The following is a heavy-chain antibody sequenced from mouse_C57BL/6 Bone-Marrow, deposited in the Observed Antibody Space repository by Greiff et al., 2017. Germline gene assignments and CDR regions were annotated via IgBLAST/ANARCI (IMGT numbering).Heavy chain of an antibody. J-gene: IGHJ4*01. CDR3: SRGDYDGLYAMDY. V-gene: IGHV1-52*01. Sequence: QVQLQQPGAELVRPGSSVKLSCKASGYTFTSYWMHWVKQRPIQGLEWIGNIDPSDSETHYNQKFKDKATLSVDKSSSTAYMQLSSLTSEDSAVFNCSRGDYDGLYAMDYWGQGTSVTVSS. CDR1: GYTFTSYW. D-gene: IGHD2-4*01. CDR2: IDPSDSET.